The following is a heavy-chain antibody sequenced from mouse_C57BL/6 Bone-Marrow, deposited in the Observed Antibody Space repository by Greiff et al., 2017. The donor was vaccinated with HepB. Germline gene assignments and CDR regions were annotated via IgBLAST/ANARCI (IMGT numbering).Heavy chain of an antibody. CDR1: GYTFTDYY. J-gene: IGHJ3*01. CDR3: AREEDYDEAWFAY. Sequence: QVQLQQSGPELVKPGASVKISCKASGYTFTDYYINWVKQRPGQGLEWIGWIFPGSGSPYYNEKFKGKATLTVDKSSSTAYMWLSSLTSEDSAVYCCAREEDYDEAWFAYWGKGTRVTVSA. CDR2: IFPGSGSP. V-gene: IGHV1-75*01. D-gene: IGHD2-4*01.